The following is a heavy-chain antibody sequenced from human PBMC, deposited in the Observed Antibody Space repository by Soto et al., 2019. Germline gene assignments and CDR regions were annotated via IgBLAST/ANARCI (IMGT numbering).Heavy chain of an antibody. Sequence: QLHLQESGPGLVKPSETLSLTCIVSGGSISTSSYYWGWVRQPPGKGLEWVGSIDYSGSTYYNPSLQTRVTIFVDTSNNQFSLRLNSVTAADTAVDYCAREWNYHGEGWFDPWGQETLVTVSS. J-gene: IGHJ5*02. CDR2: IDYSGST. V-gene: IGHV4-39*02. CDR3: AREWNYHGEGWFDP. CDR1: GGSISTSSYY. D-gene: IGHD1-7*01.